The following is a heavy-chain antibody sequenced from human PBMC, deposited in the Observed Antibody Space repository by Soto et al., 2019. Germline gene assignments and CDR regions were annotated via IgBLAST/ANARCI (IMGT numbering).Heavy chain of an antibody. CDR1: GFTFSSYA. CDR3: AKSLAPEITTSFGVVTPLRYYYGMDV. V-gene: IGHV3-23*01. J-gene: IGHJ6*02. Sequence: EVQLLESGGGLVQPGGSLRLSCAASGFTFSSYAMSWVRQAPGKGLEWVSAISGSGGSTYYADSVKGRFTISRDNSKNTLYLQMNSLRAEDTAVYYCAKSLAPEITTSFGVVTPLRYYYGMDVWGQGTTVTVSS. D-gene: IGHD3-3*01. CDR2: ISGSGGST.